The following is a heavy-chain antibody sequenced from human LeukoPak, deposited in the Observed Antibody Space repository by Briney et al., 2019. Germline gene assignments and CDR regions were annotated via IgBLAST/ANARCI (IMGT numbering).Heavy chain of an antibody. Sequence: SETLSLTCAVYGGSFSGYYWSWIRQPPGKGLEWIGEINHSGSTNYNPSLKSRVTISVDTSKNQFSLKLSSVTAADTAVYYCAREVGNYDFWSGSYRRYYYMDVWGKGTTVTVPS. D-gene: IGHD3-3*01. J-gene: IGHJ6*03. CDR3: AREVGNYDFWSGSYRRYYYMDV. CDR2: INHSGST. CDR1: GGSFSGYY. V-gene: IGHV4-34*01.